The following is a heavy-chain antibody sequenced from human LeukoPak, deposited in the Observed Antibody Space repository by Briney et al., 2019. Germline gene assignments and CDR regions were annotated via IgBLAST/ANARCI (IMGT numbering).Heavy chain of an antibody. CDR1: GFTFNGSA. J-gene: IGHJ3*02. D-gene: IGHD2-21*01. V-gene: IGHV3-73*01. Sequence: TGGSLRLSCAASGFTFNGSAMHWVRQASGKGLGGVGRIRSKANSYATAYAASVKGRFTISRDDSKNTAYLQMNSLKTEDTAVYYCTRRYLLAAFDIWGQGTMVTVSS. CDR2: IRSKANSYAT. CDR3: TRRYLLAAFDI.